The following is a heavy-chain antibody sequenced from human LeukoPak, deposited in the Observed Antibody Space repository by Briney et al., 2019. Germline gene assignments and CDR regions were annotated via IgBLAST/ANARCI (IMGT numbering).Heavy chain of an antibody. CDR2: INPSGGST. J-gene: IGHJ4*02. CDR3: ASSIRDSSSWYGGDSSGPGDY. Sequence: GASVKVSCKASGYTFTSYYMHWVRQAPGQGLEWMGIINPSGGSTSYAQKFQGRVTMTRDTSTSTGYMELSSLRSEDTAVYYCASSIRDSSSWYGGDSSGPGDYWGQGTLVTVSS. D-gene: IGHD6-13*01. CDR1: GYTFTSYY. V-gene: IGHV1-46*01.